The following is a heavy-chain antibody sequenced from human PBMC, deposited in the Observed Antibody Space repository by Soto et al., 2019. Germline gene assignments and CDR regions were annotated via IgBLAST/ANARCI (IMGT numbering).Heavy chain of an antibody. D-gene: IGHD3-3*01. Sequence: GGSLRLSCAASGFTFSSYAMSWVRQAPGKGLEWVSAISGSGGSTYYADSVKGRFTISRDNSKNTLYLQMNSLRAEDTVVYYCAKGSQGFLEWLLFDYWGQGTLVTVSS. CDR3: AKGSQGFLEWLLFDY. J-gene: IGHJ4*02. CDR2: ISGSGGST. V-gene: IGHV3-23*01. CDR1: GFTFSSYA.